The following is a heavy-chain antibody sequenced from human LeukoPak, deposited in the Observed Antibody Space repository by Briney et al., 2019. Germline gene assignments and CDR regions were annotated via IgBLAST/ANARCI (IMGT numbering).Heavy chain of an antibody. CDR1: GYTFTSYY. D-gene: IGHD3-22*01. V-gene: IGHV1-46*01. J-gene: IGHJ4*02. CDR2: INPSGGST. Sequence: ASVKVSCKASGYTFTSYYMHWVRQAPGQGLEWMGLINPSGGSTSYAQKFQGRVTMTRDTSTSTVYMELSSLRSEDTAVYYCARDQDYYDSSGYLSSGLDYWGQGTLVTVSS. CDR3: ARDQDYYDSSGYLSSGLDY.